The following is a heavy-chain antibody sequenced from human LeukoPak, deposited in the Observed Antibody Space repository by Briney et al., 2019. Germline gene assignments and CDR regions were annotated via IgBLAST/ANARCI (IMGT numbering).Heavy chain of an antibody. CDR2: ISGSGGST. J-gene: IGHJ4*02. Sequence: GGSLRLSCAASGFTFSDYYMSWIRQVPGKGLEWVSAISGSGGSTYYADSVKGRFTISRDNSKNTLYLQMNSLRAEDTAVYYCAKDLAVTTGSFDYWGQGTLVTVSS. D-gene: IGHD4-17*01. CDR3: AKDLAVTTGSFDY. CDR1: GFTFSDYY. V-gene: IGHV3-23*01.